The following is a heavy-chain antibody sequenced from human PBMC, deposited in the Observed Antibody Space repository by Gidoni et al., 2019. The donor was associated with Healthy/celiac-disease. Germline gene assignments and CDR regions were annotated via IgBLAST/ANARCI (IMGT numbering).Heavy chain of an antibody. V-gene: IGHV1-18*04. CDR3: ARVPVVPASIAYIDY. CDR2: TSAYNGNR. CDR1: GYTFTSYG. Sequence: QVQLVQSGAEVKKPGASVKVSCKASGYTFTSYGISWVRQAPGQGLEWMGWTSAYNGNRNYAQKLQGRVTMTTDTSTSTAYMELRTLRSDDTAVYYCARVPVVPASIAYIDYWGQGTLVTVSS. J-gene: IGHJ4*02. D-gene: IGHD2-2*02.